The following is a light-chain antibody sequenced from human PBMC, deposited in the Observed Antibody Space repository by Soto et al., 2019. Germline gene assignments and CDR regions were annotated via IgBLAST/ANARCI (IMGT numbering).Light chain of an antibody. V-gene: IGKV3-11*01. CDR2: DAS. CDR1: QSVSSF. J-gene: IGKJ3*01. CDR3: QPRSNCPS. Sequence: EIVLTQSPGTLSLSPGERATLSCRASQSVSSFLAWYQQKPGQAPRLLIYDASNRATGIPTRFSGSGSGTDFTLTIRSPEPEDFAVSYCQPRSNCPSFGPGTKVDI.